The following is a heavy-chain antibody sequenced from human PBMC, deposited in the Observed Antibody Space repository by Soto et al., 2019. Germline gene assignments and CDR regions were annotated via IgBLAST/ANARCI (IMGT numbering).Heavy chain of an antibody. CDR3: TPDPDSRNPYGMDV. V-gene: IGHV3-73*01. CDR1: GFTFSGSA. D-gene: IGHD3-22*01. J-gene: IGHJ6*02. Sequence: GGSLRLSCAASGFTFSGSAMHWVRQASGKGLEWVGRIRGKANSYATAYAASVKGRFTISRDDSKNTAYLQMNSLKTEDTAVYYCTPDPDSRNPYGMDVWGQGTTVTVS. CDR2: IRGKANSYAT.